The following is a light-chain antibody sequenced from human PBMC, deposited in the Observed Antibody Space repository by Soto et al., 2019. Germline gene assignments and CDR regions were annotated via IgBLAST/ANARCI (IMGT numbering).Light chain of an antibody. Sequence: QSALTPPASVSGSPGQSITISCTGTSSDVGGYDYDSWYQQHPGKAPKLMIYNVRNRPSGVSNRFSGSKAGNTASLTISGLQAEDEAAYYCSSYTSSSTVVFGAGTKVTVL. CDR2: NVR. CDR1: SSDVGGYDY. CDR3: SSYTSSSTVV. J-gene: IGLJ2*01. V-gene: IGLV2-14*01.